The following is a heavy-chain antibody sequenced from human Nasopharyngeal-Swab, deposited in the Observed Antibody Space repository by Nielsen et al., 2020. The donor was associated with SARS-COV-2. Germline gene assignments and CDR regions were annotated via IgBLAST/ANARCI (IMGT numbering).Heavy chain of an antibody. CDR2: IYTSGST. J-gene: IGHJ4*02. V-gene: IGHV4-61*02. CDR3: ARGGSSGWYYLDY. Sequence: SETLSLTCTVSGGSISSGSYYWSWIRQPAGKGLEWIGRIYTSGSTNYNPSLKSRVTISVDTSKNQFSLKLSSVTAADTAVYYCARGGSSGWYYLDYWGQGTLVTVSS. CDR1: GGSISSGSYY. D-gene: IGHD6-19*01.